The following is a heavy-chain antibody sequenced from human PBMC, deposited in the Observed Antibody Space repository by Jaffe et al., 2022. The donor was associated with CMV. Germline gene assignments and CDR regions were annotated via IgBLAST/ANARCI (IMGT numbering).Heavy chain of an antibody. D-gene: IGHD3-22*01. V-gene: IGHV3-74*01. CDR1: GLPFNMYW. Sequence: VQLVESGGDLVQPGGSLRLSCAVSGLPFNMYWMDWVRQAPGKGLAWVSRINSDGSITDYADSVKGRFTISRDNAKNTLYLQMNNLRAEDTAIYYCTSRLRDRSAYYYFDYWGQGSLVTVSS. J-gene: IGHJ4*02. CDR2: INSDGSIT. CDR3: TSRLRDRSAYYYFDY.